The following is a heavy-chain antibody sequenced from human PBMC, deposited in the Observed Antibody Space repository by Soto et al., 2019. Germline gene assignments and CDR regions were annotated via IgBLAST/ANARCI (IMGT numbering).Heavy chain of an antibody. V-gene: IGHV3-21*01. CDR2: ISSSSSYI. Sequence: EVQLVESGGGLVKPGGSLRLSCAASGFTFSSYSMNWVRQAPGKGLEWVSSISSSSSYIYYADSVKGRFTISRDNAKNSLYLQMNSLRAEDTAVYYCARVGGYYDSSGYYYGQAFDIWGQGTMVTVSS. D-gene: IGHD3-22*01. CDR3: ARVGGYYDSSGYYYGQAFDI. J-gene: IGHJ3*02. CDR1: GFTFSSYS.